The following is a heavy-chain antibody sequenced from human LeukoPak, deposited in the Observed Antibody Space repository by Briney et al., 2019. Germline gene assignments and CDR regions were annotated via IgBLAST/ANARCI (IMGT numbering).Heavy chain of an antibody. CDR1: GFTFSTYG. D-gene: IGHD3-10*01. J-gene: IGHJ4*02. CDR2: ISGSGGST. V-gene: IGHV3-23*01. Sequence: GGTLRLSCAASGFTFSTYGMSWVRQAPGKGLEWVSAISGSGGSTYYADSVKGRFTISRDNSQNTLYLQMNSLRAEDTAVYYCAGRGSGSYFDYWGQGTLVTVSS. CDR3: AGRGSGSYFDY.